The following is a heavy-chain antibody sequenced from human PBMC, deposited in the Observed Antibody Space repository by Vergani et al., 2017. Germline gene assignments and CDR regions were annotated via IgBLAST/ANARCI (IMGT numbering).Heavy chain of an antibody. CDR2: ISHRGST. D-gene: IGHD2/OR15-2a*01. Sequence: QVQLQQWGAGVVKPSGTLSLTCAVFGESFSSFYWSWIRQSPGEGLVWIGDISHRGSTNYNPSLESRVTISIDTSKNQFSLKLTSVTAADTAVYYCATSDADIWYLHTFYWGQGTLVTVSS. CDR3: ATSDADIWYLHTFY. J-gene: IGHJ4*02. V-gene: IGHV4-34*02. CDR1: GESFSSFY.